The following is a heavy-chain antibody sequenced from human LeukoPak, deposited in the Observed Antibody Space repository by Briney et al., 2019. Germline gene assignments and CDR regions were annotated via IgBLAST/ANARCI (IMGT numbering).Heavy chain of an antibody. D-gene: IGHD3-10*01. CDR1: GFTFSSYA. V-gene: IGHV3-30*04. CDR3: ARGYGSGSYLGY. J-gene: IGHJ4*02. Sequence: GRSLRLSCAASGFTFSSYAMHWVRQAPGKGLEWVAVISYDGSNKYYADSVKGRFTISRDNSKNTLYLQMNSLRAEDTAVYYCARGYGSGSYLGYWGQGTLVTVSS. CDR2: ISYDGSNK.